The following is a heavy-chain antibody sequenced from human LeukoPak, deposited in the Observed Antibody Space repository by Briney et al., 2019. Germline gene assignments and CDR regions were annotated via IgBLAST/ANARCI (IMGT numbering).Heavy chain of an antibody. CDR1: GGSIGSYY. CDR3: ARDWRGVPGTARYYYFGMDV. CDR2: VYYNGIT. D-gene: IGHD3-10*01. Sequence: SGTLSLTCTVSGGSIGSYYRSWIRQSPGKGLEWIGYVYYNGITNYNPSLKSRVTISVDTSKIQFSLRLTSVTAADTAVYYCARDWRGVPGTARYYYFGMDVWGQGATVTVSS. V-gene: IGHV4-59*01. J-gene: IGHJ6*02.